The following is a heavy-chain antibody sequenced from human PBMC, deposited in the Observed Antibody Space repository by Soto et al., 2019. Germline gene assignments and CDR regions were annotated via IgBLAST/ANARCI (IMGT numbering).Heavy chain of an antibody. J-gene: IGHJ4*02. CDR2: VNAGNGHT. CDR1: GYNFAGYA. CDR3: ARPSGGQIRFLEPFEY. D-gene: IGHD3-3*01. V-gene: IGHV1-3*01. Sequence: GASVKVSGKASGYNFAGYAVNWVRQAPGQSLEWMGWVNAGNGHTNYAQKFQGRVTITADESTTTAYLELSSLRSDDTGVYYCARPSGGQIRFLEPFEYWGQGTLVTVSS.